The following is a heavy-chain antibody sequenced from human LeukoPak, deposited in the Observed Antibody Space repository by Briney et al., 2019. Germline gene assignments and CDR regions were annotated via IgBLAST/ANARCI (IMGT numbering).Heavy chain of an antibody. J-gene: IGHJ6*02. V-gene: IGHV4-59*01. D-gene: IGHD4-11*01. CDR2: IYYSGST. CDR1: GGSISNYY. CDR3: ARTPTTLSRYGMDV. Sequence: SETLSLTCTVSGGSISNYYWSWIRQPPGKGLEWIGYIYYSGSTNCNPSLTSRVTISVDTSKNQFSLKLSSVTAADTAVYYCARTPTTLSRYGMDVWGQGTTVTVSS.